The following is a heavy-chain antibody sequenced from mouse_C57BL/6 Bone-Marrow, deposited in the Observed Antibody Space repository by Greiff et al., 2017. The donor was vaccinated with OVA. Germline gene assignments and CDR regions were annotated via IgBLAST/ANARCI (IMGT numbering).Heavy chain of an antibody. CDR2: ISSGGDYI. V-gene: IGHV5-9-1*02. CDR1: GFTFSSYA. Sequence: EVHLVESGEGLVKPGGSLKLSCAASGFTFSSYAMSWVRQTPEKRLEWVAYISSGGDYIYYADTVKGRFTISRDNARNTLYLQMSSLKSEDTAMYYCTRASYDYPFAYWGQGTLVTVSA. CDR3: TRASYDYPFAY. J-gene: IGHJ3*01. D-gene: IGHD2-4*01.